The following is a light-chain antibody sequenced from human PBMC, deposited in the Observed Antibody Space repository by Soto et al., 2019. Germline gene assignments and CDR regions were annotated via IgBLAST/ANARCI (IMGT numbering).Light chain of an antibody. CDR1: QAIGGR. Sequence: DIQMTQSPSSVSASVGDRITITCRASQAIGGRLAWFQQKPGKAPQYLIQAASILQSGVPSRFSGSGSGTDFILTINTLQPEDFAPYFCLQVYSFPRTFGRGTKVEI. V-gene: IGKV1-12*01. J-gene: IGKJ1*01. CDR2: AAS. CDR3: LQVYSFPRT.